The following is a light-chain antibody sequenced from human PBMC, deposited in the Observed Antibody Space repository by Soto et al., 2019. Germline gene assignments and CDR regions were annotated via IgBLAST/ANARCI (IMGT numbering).Light chain of an antibody. J-gene: IGKJ1*01. CDR2: AAS. CDR3: QKYNSAPET. V-gene: IGKV1-27*01. Sequence: DIQMTQSPSSLSASVGDRVTITCRASQGISSYLAWYQQKPGKVPKVLIYAASTLHSGVPSRFSGSGSGTEFTLTISNVQPEDGATYYCQKYNSAPETFGQGTKVEIK. CDR1: QGISSY.